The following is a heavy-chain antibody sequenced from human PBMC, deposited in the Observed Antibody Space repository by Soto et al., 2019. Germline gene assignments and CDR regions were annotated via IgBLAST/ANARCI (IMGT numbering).Heavy chain of an antibody. V-gene: IGHV3-23*01. CDR1: GFTFSTYT. Sequence: EVQLMESGGGLVQPGGSLRLSCAASGFTFSTYTMSWVRQAPGKGMECVSAISGTGGSSSYTDSVKGRFTISRDNSKNTLSLQMGSLRAEDTARYFCAKRAVAGRNWYFDLWGHGTLVTVSS. D-gene: IGHD6-19*01. J-gene: IGHJ2*01. CDR2: ISGTGGSS. CDR3: AKRAVAGRNWYFDL.